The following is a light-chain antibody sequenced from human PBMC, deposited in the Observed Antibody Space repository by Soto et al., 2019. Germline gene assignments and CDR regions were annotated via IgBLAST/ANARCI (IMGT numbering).Light chain of an antibody. V-gene: IGKV3-11*01. CDR1: QSVSSY. J-gene: IGKJ2*01. CDR2: DAS. CDR3: HQYDDGPYT. Sequence: EIVLTQSPGTLSLSPGERATLSFRASQSVSSYLAWYQQKPGQAPRLLIYDASNRATGIPARFSGSGSGTDFTLTISRLEPEDFAVYYCHQYDDGPYTFGQGTKV.